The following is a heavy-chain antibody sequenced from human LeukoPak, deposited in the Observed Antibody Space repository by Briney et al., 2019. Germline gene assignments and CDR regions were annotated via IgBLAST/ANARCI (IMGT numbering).Heavy chain of an antibody. D-gene: IGHD6-19*01. CDR3: AREEVFIAVAGSFDY. CDR2: INAGNGNT. CDR1: GYTFTSYA. Sequence: ASVKVSCKASGYTFTSYAMHWVRQAPGQRLEWMGWINAGNGNTKYSQKFQGRVTMTRDTSISTAYMELSRLRSDDTAVYYCAREEVFIAVAGSFDYWGQGTLVTVSS. V-gene: IGHV1-3*01. J-gene: IGHJ4*02.